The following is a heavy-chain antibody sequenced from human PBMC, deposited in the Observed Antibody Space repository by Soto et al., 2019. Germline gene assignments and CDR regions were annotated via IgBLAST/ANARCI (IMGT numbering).Heavy chain of an antibody. CDR2: ISGSGGST. V-gene: IGHV3-23*01. Sequence: EVQLLESGGGLVQPGGSLRLSCAASGFTFSSYAMSWVRQAPGKGLEWVSAISGSGGSTYYADSVKGRFTISRDNSKNTLYLQMNSLRAEDTAVYYCAVKIRSDYAVLYYYYGMDVWGQGTTVTVSS. CDR1: GFTFSSYA. CDR3: AVKIRSDYAVLYYYYGMDV. D-gene: IGHD4-17*01. J-gene: IGHJ6*02.